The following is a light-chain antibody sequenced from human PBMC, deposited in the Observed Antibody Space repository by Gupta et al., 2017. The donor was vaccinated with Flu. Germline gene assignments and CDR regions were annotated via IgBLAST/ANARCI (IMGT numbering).Light chain of an antibody. J-gene: IGKJ1*01. CDR3: RQCEHWPWT. CDR2: LGS. V-gene: IGKV2-30*01. Sequence: DVVMTQSPLSLPVSLGQPASISCRSSQSLVYSDGNTVLHWFQQRPGQSPRRLIYLGSHRDSGVPDRFSGSGSDTDFTLKISRVEAEDVGVYCCRQCEHWPWTFGQGTKVEIK. CDR1: QSLVYSDGNTV.